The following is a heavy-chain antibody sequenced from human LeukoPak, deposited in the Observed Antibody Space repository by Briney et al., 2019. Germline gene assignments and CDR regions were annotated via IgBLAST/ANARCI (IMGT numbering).Heavy chain of an antibody. CDR3: ARHGGYCSSTSCYQSNYYYYYMDV. V-gene: IGHV4-38-2*01. Sequence: PETLSLTCAVSGYSISSGYYWGWIRQPPGRGLEWIGSIYHSGSTYYNPSLKSRVTISVDTSKNQFSLRLTSVTAADTAVYYCARHGGYCSSTSCYQSNYYYYYMDVWGKGTTVTVSS. J-gene: IGHJ6*03. CDR2: IYHSGST. D-gene: IGHD2-2*01. CDR1: GYSISSGYY.